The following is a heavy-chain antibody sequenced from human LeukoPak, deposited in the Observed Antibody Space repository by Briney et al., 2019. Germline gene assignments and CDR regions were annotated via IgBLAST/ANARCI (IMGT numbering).Heavy chain of an antibody. D-gene: IGHD4-17*01. CDR1: GGSISSGGYY. CDR2: IYYSGST. Sequence: SQTLSLTCTVSGGSISSGGYYWSWIRQHPGKGLEWIGYIYYSGSTYYNPSLKSRVTISVDTSKNQFSLKLSSVTAADTAVYYCARYDYGDCWFDPWGQGTLVTVSS. V-gene: IGHV4-31*03. J-gene: IGHJ5*02. CDR3: ARYDYGDCWFDP.